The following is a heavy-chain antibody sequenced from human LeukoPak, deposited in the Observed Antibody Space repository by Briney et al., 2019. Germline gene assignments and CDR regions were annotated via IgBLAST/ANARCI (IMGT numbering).Heavy chain of an antibody. D-gene: IGHD6-13*01. V-gene: IGHV6-1*01. CDR1: GDSVSSNSAA. CDR3: ATIAAVGYDAFDI. J-gene: IGHJ3*02. Sequence: SQTLSLTCAISGDSVSSNSAAWNWIRQSPSRGLEWLGRTYYRSKWHYDYAVSVKSRITINPDTSKNQFSLQLNSVTPEDTAVYYCATIAAVGYDAFDIWGQGTMVTVSS. CDR2: TYYRSKWHY.